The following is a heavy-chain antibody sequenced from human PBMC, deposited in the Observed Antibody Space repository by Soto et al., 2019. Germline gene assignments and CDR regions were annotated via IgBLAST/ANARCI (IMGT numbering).Heavy chain of an antibody. D-gene: IGHD6-19*01. V-gene: IGHV3-21*01. Sequence: EVQLVESGGGLVKPGGSLRLSCAASGFTFSSYSMNWVRQAPGKGLEWVSSISSSSSYIYYEDSVKGRFTISRDNAKNSLYLQMNSLRAEDTAVYYCARDLGSGWTDRYYFDYWGQGTLVTVSS. J-gene: IGHJ4*02. CDR2: ISSSSSYI. CDR1: GFTFSSYS. CDR3: ARDLGSGWTDRYYFDY.